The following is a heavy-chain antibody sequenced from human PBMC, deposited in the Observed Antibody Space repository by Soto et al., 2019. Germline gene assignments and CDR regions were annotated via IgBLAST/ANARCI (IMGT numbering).Heavy chain of an antibody. V-gene: IGHV4-34*01. CDR2: INHSGST. J-gene: IGHJ5*02. CDR3: ARIRITIFGVVRPWFDP. CDR1: GGSFSGYY. Sequence: PSETLSLTCAVYGGSFSGYYWRWIRQPPGKGLEWIGEINHSGSTNYNPSLKSRVTISVDTSKNQFSLKLSSVTAADTAVYYCARIRITIFGVVRPWFDPWGQGTLVTVSS. D-gene: IGHD3-3*01.